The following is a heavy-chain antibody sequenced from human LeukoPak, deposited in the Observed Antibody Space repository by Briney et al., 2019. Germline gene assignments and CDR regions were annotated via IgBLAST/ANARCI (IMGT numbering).Heavy chain of an antibody. D-gene: IGHD3-16*01. J-gene: IGHJ5*01. Sequence: ASVKVSCKTSDYTFTSYGLSWVRQAPGQGVELMGWISVYSGKTHYAQELEGRVTMTTDQTTSTAYMELRSLRSDDTAVYYCARGEGWFDSWGQGTLVTVSS. CDR2: ISVYSGKT. CDR3: ARGEGWFDS. CDR1: DYTFTSYG. V-gene: IGHV1-18*01.